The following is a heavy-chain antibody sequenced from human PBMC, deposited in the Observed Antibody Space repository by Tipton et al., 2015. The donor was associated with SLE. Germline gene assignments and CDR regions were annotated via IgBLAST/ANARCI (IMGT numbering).Heavy chain of an antibody. Sequence: LRLSCTVSGGSTINYCWSWIRQPPGKGLEWIGYIYYSGSTNYNPSLKSRVTISVDTSKNQFSLKLSSVTAADTAVYYCARGGLGYSYYYYMDVWGKGTTVTVSS. V-gene: IGHV4-59*01. CDR3: ARGGLGYSYYYYMDV. J-gene: IGHJ6*03. D-gene: IGHD5-18*01. CDR2: IYYSGST. CDR1: GGSTINYC.